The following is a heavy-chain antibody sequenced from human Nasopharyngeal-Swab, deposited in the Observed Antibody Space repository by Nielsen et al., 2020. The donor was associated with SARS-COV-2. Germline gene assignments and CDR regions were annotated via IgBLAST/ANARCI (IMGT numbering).Heavy chain of an antibody. CDR3: ARDLSHYDFIRTYYYYGMDV. Sequence: VRQAPGKGLEWVAVISYDGSNKYYADSVKGRFTISRDNAKNSLYLQMNSLRAEDTAVYYCARDLSHYDFIRTYYYYGMDVWGQGTTVTVSS. D-gene: IGHD3-3*01. V-gene: IGHV3-33*05. J-gene: IGHJ6*02. CDR2: ISYDGSNK.